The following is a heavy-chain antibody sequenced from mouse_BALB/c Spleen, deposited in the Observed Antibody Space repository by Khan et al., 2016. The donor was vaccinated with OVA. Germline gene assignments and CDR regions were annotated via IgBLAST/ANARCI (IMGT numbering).Heavy chain of an antibody. CDR2: INTYTGEP. Sequence: QIQLVQSGPELKKPGETVKISCKASGYTFTNYGMTWVKQAPGKGLKWMGWINTYTGEPTYADDFKGRFAFSLETSATTASLQINNLKNEDTAKYFCARVGNYWYFDVWGAGTTVTVSS. CDR1: GYTFTNYG. D-gene: IGHD2-1*01. V-gene: IGHV9-3-1*01. J-gene: IGHJ1*01. CDR3: ARVGNYWYFDV.